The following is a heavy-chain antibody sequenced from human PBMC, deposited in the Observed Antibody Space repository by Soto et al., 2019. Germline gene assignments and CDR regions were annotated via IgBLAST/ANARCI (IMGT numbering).Heavy chain of an antibody. CDR3: ARRSSGWDFDY. D-gene: IGHD6-19*01. Sequence: EVQLLESGGGLVQPGGSLTLSCAASGFTFSSYAMNWVRQAPGTGLEWVSVISGSGGSTYYVDSVKGRLTISRDSSKSTLSLQMNSMRAEDTAVYYCARRSSGWDFDYWGQGTLVSVCS. CDR1: GFTFSSYA. J-gene: IGHJ4*02. V-gene: IGHV3-23*01. CDR2: ISGSGGST.